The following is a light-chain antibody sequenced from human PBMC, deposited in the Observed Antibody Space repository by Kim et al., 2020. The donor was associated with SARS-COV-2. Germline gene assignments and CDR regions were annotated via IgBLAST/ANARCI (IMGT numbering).Light chain of an antibody. CDR3: QQSDSSFRT. J-gene: IGKJ1*01. V-gene: IGKV3-20*01. Sequence: EIVLTQFPGTLSLSPGERATLSCRASQSVDSLFLAWYQQRPGQAPRLLIYGASDRATGIPDRFRGSGSGTDFTLTITSLEPEDFAVYYCQQSDSSFRTFGQGTKVDTK. CDR2: GAS. CDR1: QSVDSLF.